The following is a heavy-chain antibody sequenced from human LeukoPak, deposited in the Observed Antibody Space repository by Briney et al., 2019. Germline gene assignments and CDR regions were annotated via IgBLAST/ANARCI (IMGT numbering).Heavy chain of an antibody. CDR1: GFTVSNNY. CDR3: ARWVHKLAHFDY. D-gene: IGHD1-1*01. V-gene: IGHV3-53*01. J-gene: IGHJ4*02. Sequence: GGSLRLSCAASGFTVSNNYMRWVRQAPGKGLEWVSVIYSAGTTYYADSVKGRFTISRDNSKNTLYLQMNSLRPEDTAVYYCARWVHKLAHFDYWGQGTLVAVSS. CDR2: IYSAGTT.